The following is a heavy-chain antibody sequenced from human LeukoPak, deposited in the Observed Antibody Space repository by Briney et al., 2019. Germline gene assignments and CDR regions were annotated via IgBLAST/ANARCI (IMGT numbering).Heavy chain of an antibody. Sequence: SETLSLTCTASGGSISSYYWSWIRQPPGKGLEWIGYVYYSGSTNYNPSLKSRVTISVDTSKNQFSLKLSSVTAADTAVYYCARARGYSYENYFDYWGQGTLVTVSS. J-gene: IGHJ4*02. CDR3: ARARGYSYENYFDY. D-gene: IGHD5-18*01. CDR2: VYYSGST. V-gene: IGHV4-59*12. CDR1: GGSISSYY.